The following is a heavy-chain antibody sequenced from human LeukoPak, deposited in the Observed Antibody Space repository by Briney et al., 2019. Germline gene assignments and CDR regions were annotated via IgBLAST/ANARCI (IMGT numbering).Heavy chain of an antibody. V-gene: IGHV3-9*01. D-gene: IGHD5-18*01. J-gene: IGHJ4*02. CDR1: GFTFDDYA. CDR3: AKDKGYSYGPYYFEY. Sequence: GGSLRLSCAASGFTFDDYAMYWVWQAPGKGLEWVSSISWNSGSFGYADSVKGRFTISRDNAKNSLYLQMNSLRAEDTALYYCAKDKGYSYGPYYFEYWGQGTLVTVSS. CDR2: ISWNSGSF.